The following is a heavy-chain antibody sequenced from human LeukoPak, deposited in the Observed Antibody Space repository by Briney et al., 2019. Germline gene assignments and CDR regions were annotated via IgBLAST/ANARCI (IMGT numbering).Heavy chain of an antibody. CDR1: GGSFTSASYS. CDR2: IFSSGSI. V-gene: IGHV4-61*02. Sequence: PSQTLSLTCTVSGGSFTSASYSWSWIRQPAGKGLEWIGRIFSSGSINYNSSLKSRVTISLDMSKNQISLRLSSVTAADTAVYYCARGFLMLRGSNGWFDPWGQGTLVTVSS. J-gene: IGHJ5*02. D-gene: IGHD3-10*01. CDR3: ARGFLMLRGSNGWFDP.